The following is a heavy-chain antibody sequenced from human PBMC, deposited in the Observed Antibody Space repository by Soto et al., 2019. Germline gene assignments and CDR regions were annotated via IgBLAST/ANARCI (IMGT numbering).Heavy chain of an antibody. CDR1: GFPFSHYW. D-gene: IGHD3-16*01. Sequence: GSLLLPCSASGFPFSHYWMHWVRQTPGKGLVWVSRINPAGTITNYADSVEGRFTISRDNADRALFPQMNSLSAEDTAIYYCTSDTFGLRDTWGQGTLVTVYS. J-gene: IGHJ5*02. CDR2: INPAGTIT. CDR3: TSDTFGLRDT. V-gene: IGHV3-74*01.